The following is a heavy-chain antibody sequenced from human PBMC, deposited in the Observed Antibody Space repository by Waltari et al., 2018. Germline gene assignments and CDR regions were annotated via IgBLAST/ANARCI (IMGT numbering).Heavy chain of an antibody. CDR1: GFRFSNYW. CDR3: ARVWADTSGWFPYYFDS. CDR2: IKQDGSEK. V-gene: IGHV3-7*01. Sequence: EVQLVESGGGLVQPGGSLRLSCAASGFRFSNYWMSWVRQAPGTGLEWVANIKQDGSEKKYVDSVKGRFTISRDNAKNSLFLQVNSLRAEDTAVYFCARVWADTSGWFPYYFDSWGQGTLVTVSS. D-gene: IGHD3-22*01. J-gene: IGHJ4*02.